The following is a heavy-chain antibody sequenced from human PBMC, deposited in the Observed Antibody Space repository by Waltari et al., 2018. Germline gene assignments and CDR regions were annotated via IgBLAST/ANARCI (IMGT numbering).Heavy chain of an antibody. CDR2: SWFDGSDK. CDR3: AKDAFGNTYLDF. D-gene: IGHD2-2*02. V-gene: IGHV3-30*02. CDR1: GFTFSNFG. Sequence: QVNLVESGGGVVQPGGSLRLSCATSGFTFSNFGMHWVRQAPGKWLGVWVFSWFDGSDKFYADSVRGRFTISRDNSARTLYLDMDSLRLDDTAMYYCAKDAFGNTYLDFWGQGTLVTVSS. J-gene: IGHJ4*02.